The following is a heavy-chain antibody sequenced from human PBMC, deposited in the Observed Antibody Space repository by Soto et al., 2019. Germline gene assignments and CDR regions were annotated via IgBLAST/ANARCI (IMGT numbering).Heavy chain of an antibody. CDR3: ARGSGRQQLVSHPSLDR. Sequence: QVQLQQWGAGLLKPSETLSLTCAVYGGSFSGYFWSWIRQPPGKGLEWIGEIDHSGSTNYNPSLKSRVTISVDTSKNQFSLNLSSVTAADTAVYYCARGSGRQQLVSHPSLDRWGQGTLVTVSS. D-gene: IGHD6-13*01. J-gene: IGHJ5*02. CDR2: IDHSGST. CDR1: GGSFSGYF. V-gene: IGHV4-34*01.